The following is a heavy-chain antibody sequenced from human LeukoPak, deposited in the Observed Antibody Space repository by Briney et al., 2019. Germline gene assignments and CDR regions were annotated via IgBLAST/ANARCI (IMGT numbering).Heavy chain of an antibody. J-gene: IGHJ4*02. CDR2: ISSSGRSI. CDR1: GLTFSNYE. V-gene: IGHV3-48*03. CDR3: ASGVYYGSGFYRYDYY. D-gene: IGHD3-10*01. Sequence: PGGSLRLSCAVFGLTFSNYEMNWVRQTPGKGLKWVAQISSSGRSISYADAVKGRFTISRDNAKNSLYLQMSSLRVDDTAIYYCASGVYYGSGFYRYDYYWGQGTLVTVSS.